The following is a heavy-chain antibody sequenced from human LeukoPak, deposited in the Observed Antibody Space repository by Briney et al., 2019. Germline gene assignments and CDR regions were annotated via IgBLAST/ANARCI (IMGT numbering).Heavy chain of an antibody. D-gene: IGHD5-24*01. J-gene: IGHJ4*02. CDR3: ARDGPQGGYNRGDNFDY. Sequence: GGSLRLSCAASGFTFSRYWMTWVRQAPGKGLEWVANIKQDGSQKYYVDSVKGRFTISRDNAKNSLYLQMNSLRAEDTAVYYCARDGPQGGYNRGDNFDYWGQGTLVTVSS. CDR1: GFTFSRYW. CDR2: IKQDGSQK. V-gene: IGHV3-7*01.